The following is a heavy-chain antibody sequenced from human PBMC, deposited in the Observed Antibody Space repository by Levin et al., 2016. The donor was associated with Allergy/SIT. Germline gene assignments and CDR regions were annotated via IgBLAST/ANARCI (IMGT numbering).Heavy chain of an antibody. Sequence: GGSLRLSCAASGFTFSSYAMSWVRQAPGKGLEWVSAISGSGGSTYYADSVKGRFTISRDNSKNTLYLQMNSLRAEDTAVYYCAKDPDLFSYRPNWFDPWGQGTLVTVSS. CDR2: ISGSGGST. CDR1: GFTFSSYA. J-gene: IGHJ5*02. V-gene: IGHV3-23*01. D-gene: IGHD3-10*01. CDR3: AKDPDLFSYRPNWFDP.